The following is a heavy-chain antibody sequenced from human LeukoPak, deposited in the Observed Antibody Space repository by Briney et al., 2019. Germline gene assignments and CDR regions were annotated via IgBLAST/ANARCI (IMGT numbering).Heavy chain of an antibody. J-gene: IGHJ6*02. V-gene: IGHV4-30-2*01. CDR1: GGSISSGGYS. D-gene: IGHD3-9*01. CDR3: ARKRYSDGMDV. Sequence: SQTLSLTCAVSGGSISSGGYSWSWIRQPPGKGLEWIGYIYHSGSTYYNPSLKSRVTISVDRSKNQFSLKLSSVTAADTAVYYCARKRYSDGMDVWGQGNPGHRLL. CDR2: IYHSGST.